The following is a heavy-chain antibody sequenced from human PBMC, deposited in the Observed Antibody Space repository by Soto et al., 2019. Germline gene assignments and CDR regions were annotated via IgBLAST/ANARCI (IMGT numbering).Heavy chain of an antibody. CDR1: GFSLNTRGVG. Sequence: QITLKESGPTLVKPTQTLTLTCTFSGFSLNTRGVGVGWIRHPPGKALEWLALIFWDDDKRDSQSLKTRLTITKDNSENQGVLTMSDMDTVDIATYYGAHIGPWVGVGVGGMDVWGQGTTVTVSS. D-gene: IGHD1-26*01. V-gene: IGHV2-5*02. CDR2: IFWDDDK. J-gene: IGHJ6*02. CDR3: AHIGPWVGVGVGGMDV.